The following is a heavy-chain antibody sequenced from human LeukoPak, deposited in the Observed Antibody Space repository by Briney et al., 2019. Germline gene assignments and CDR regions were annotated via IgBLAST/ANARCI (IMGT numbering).Heavy chain of an antibody. CDR3: AHRVAYSSRIKY. J-gene: IGHJ4*02. CDR2: LYWDDDK. V-gene: IGHV2-5*02. Sequence: SGPTLVHPPPTLTLTCTFAGFSLNTNKMGVGWIRQPPGKALAWLALLYWDDDKYYIPSLETRLPITKDTSKNQVVLTMTNMAPVDTGTYYCAHRVAYSSRIKYWGQGTPVTVSS. CDR1: GFSLNTNKMG. D-gene: IGHD6-19*01.